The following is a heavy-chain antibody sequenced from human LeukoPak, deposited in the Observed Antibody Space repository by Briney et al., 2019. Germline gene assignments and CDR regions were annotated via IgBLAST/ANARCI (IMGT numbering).Heavy chain of an antibody. J-gene: IGHJ6*03. CDR3: ARHVSLSSSWDYYYYYMDV. CDR2: IYYSGST. D-gene: IGHD6-13*01. V-gene: IGHV4-39*01. CDR1: GGSISGSSYY. Sequence: SETLSLTCTVSGGSISGSSYYWGWIRQPPGKGLEWIGSIYYSGSTYYNPSLKSRVTISVDTSKNQFSLKLSSVTAADTAVYYCARHVSLSSSWDYYYYYMDVWGKGTTVTVSS.